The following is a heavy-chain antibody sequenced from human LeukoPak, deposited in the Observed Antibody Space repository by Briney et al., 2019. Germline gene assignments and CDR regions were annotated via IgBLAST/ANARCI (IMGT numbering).Heavy chain of an antibody. V-gene: IGHV4-59*12. CDR3: ARVFGELLSYWYFDL. Sequence: SETLSLTCTVSGGSISSYYWSWIRQPPGKGLEWIGYIYYSGSTNYNPSLKSRVTISVDTSKNQFSLKLSSVTAADTAVYYCARVFGELLSYWYFDLWGRGTLVTVSS. J-gene: IGHJ2*01. CDR1: GGSISSYY. CDR2: IYYSGST. D-gene: IGHD3-10*02.